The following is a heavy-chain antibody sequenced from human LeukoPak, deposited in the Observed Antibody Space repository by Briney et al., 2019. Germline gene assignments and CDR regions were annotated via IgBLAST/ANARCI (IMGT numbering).Heavy chain of an antibody. CDR3: AKDIRDYDFWSGYFDY. D-gene: IGHD3-3*01. CDR2: ISGDGGST. CDR1: GFTFSSYA. V-gene: IGHV3-43*02. Sequence: PGGSLRLSCAASGFTFSSYAMHWVRQAPGKGLEWVSLISGDGGSTYYADSVKGRFTISIDNCKNSMYMQMNSLRTEDTALYYCAKDIRDYDFWSGYFDYWGQGTLVTVSS. J-gene: IGHJ4*02.